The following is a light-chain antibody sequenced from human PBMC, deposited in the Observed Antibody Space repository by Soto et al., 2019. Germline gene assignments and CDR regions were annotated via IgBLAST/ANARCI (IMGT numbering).Light chain of an antibody. CDR1: SSNIGAGYD. Sequence: QSVLTQPPSVSGAPGQRVTISCTGISSNIGAGYDVHWYQRLPGTAPKVLIYNNNNRPSGVPDRFSGSKSGTSASLAITGLQAEDEADYYCQSCDSSLSGSYVFGTGTKVTVL. V-gene: IGLV1-40*01. CDR3: QSCDSSLSGSYV. CDR2: NNN. J-gene: IGLJ1*01.